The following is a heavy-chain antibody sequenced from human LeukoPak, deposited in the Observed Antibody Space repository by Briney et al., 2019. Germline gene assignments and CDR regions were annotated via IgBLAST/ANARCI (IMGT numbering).Heavy chain of an antibody. D-gene: IGHD3-10*01. CDR3: ASSSYYGSGSCFDY. V-gene: IGHV3-30*03. CDR1: GFTFRSYG. CDR2: ISYDGSNK. Sequence: GGSLGLSCAASGFTFRSYGMHWVRQAPGKGLEWVAVISYDGSNKYYADSVKGRFTISRDNAKNSLYLQMNSLRAEDTAVYYCASSSYYGSGSCFDYWGQGTLVTVSS. J-gene: IGHJ4*02.